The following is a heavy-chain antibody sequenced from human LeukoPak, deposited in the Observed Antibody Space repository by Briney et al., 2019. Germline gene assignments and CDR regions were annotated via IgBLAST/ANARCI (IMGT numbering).Heavy chain of an antibody. V-gene: IGHV5-51*01. CDR1: GYSFTNYW. D-gene: IGHD2-21*02. J-gene: IGHJ3*02. CDR3: ARDLGTAMVLGLNAFDI. CDR2: IYPGDSDT. Sequence: GESLKISCKGSGYSFTNYWIGWVRQMPGKGLEWMGIIYPGDSDTRYSPSFQGQVTISADKSISTACLQWSSLKASDTAVYYCARDLGTAMVLGLNAFDIWGQGTMVTVSS.